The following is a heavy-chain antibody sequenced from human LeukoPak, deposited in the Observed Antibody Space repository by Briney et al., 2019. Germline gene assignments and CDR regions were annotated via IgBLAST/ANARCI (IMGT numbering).Heavy chain of an antibody. CDR3: ARPYYYDSSGLLSNWFDP. CDR1: GYSISSDSY. D-gene: IGHD3-22*01. J-gene: IGHJ5*02. V-gene: IGHV4-38-2*02. Sequence: PSETPSLICTVSGYSISSDSYWGWIRQPPGKGLEWIGSIYYSGSTYYNPSLKSRVTISVDTSKNQFSLKLSSVTAADTAVYYCARPYYYDSSGLLSNWFDPWGQGTLVTVSS. CDR2: IYYSGST.